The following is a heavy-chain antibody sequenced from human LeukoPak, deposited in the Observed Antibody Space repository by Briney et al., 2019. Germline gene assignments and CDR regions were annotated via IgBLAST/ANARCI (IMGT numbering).Heavy chain of an antibody. V-gene: IGHV1-46*01. CDR2: INPSGGST. Sequence: ASVKVSCKASGYTFTSYYMHWVRQAPGQGLEWMGIINPSGGSTSYAQKFQGRVTMTRDTSTSTVYMELSSLRSEDTAVYYCARAGRRRDGYNAEPAHYWGQGTLVTVSS. J-gene: IGHJ4*02. CDR1: GYTFTSYY. CDR3: ARAGRRRDGYNAEPAHY. D-gene: IGHD5-24*01.